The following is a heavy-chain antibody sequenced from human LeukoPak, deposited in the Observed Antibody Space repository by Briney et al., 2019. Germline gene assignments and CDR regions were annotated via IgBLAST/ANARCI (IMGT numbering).Heavy chain of an antibody. J-gene: IGHJ4*02. CDR3: ATSRWELFLHPTGLHDY. CDR1: GYALSHLS. CDR2: YDPEDDKI. D-gene: IGHD1-1*01. V-gene: IGHV1-24*01. Sequence: ASVKVSCKVSGYALSHLSMQWVRQAPGQGLEWMGGYDPEDDKIIFAQKFQGRVTMTEDTSTDTVYMELRSLRPDDTAVYYCATSRWELFLHPTGLHDYWGQGTLITVSS.